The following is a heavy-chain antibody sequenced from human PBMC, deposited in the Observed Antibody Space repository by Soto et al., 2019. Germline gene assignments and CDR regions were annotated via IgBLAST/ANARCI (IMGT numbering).Heavy chain of an antibody. CDR2: IDSDGSST. D-gene: IGHD5-18*01. CDR1: GFTFSSYW. Sequence: SGGSLRLACAVSGFTFSSYWMHWVRQAPGKGLVWVSRIDSDGSSTNYADSVKGRFTISRDNAKNTLYLQMNSLRAEDTAVYYCATLNSYGSDYWGQGTLVTVSS. J-gene: IGHJ4*02. CDR3: ATLNSYGSDY. V-gene: IGHV3-74*01.